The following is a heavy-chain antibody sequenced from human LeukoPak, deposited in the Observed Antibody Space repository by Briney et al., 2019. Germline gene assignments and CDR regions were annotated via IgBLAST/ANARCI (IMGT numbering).Heavy chain of an antibody. Sequence: ASVKVSCRASGYTFTSYDINWVPQATGQGLEWMGWMNPNSGNTGYAQKFQGRVTMTRDTSISTAYMELSSLRSEDTAVYYCARMSYYDSSGDNWFDPWGQGTLVTVSS. CDR2: MNPNSGNT. J-gene: IGHJ5*02. CDR1: GYTFTSYD. V-gene: IGHV1-8*01. D-gene: IGHD3-22*01. CDR3: ARMSYYDSSGDNWFDP.